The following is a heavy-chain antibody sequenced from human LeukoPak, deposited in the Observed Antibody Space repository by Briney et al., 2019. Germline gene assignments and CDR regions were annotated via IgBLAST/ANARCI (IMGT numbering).Heavy chain of an antibody. J-gene: IGHJ4*02. CDR2: INPSGGST. CDR3: ARDFRATYYDFWSGYLYYFDY. D-gene: IGHD3-3*01. V-gene: IGHV1-46*01. CDR1: GYTFTSYY. Sequence: ASVKVSCKASGYTFTSYYMQWVRQAPGQGLEWMGIINPSGGSTSYAQKFQGRVTMTRDTSTSTVYMELSSLRSEDTAVYYCARDFRATYYDFWSGYLYYFDYWGQGTLVTVSS.